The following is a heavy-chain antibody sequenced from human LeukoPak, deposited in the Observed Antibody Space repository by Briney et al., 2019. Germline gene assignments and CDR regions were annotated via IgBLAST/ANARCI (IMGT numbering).Heavy chain of an antibody. J-gene: IGHJ4*02. CDR1: GASISRYY. Sequence: SETLSLTCTVSGASISRYYWSWVRQPPGKGLEWIGYVYDIETTNYNPSLKSRVAMSLHTSRKQFSLRLRSVTAADTALYFCARLAYQLLWIFDNWGQGTLVTVSP. V-gene: IGHV4-59*01. CDR2: VYDIETT. CDR3: ARLAYQLLWIFDN. D-gene: IGHD2-2*01.